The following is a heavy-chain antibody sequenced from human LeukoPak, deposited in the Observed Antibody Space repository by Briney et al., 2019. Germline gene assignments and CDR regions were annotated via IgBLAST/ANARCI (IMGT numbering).Heavy chain of an antibody. V-gene: IGHV3-9*01. D-gene: IGHD1-26*01. Sequence: GGSLRLSCAASGFTFDDYAMHWVRQAPGKGLEWVSGISWNSGSIGYADSVKGRFTISRDNAKNSLYLQMNSLRAEDTALYYCAKDRWELLPEYYFDYWGQGTLVTVSS. CDR2: ISWNSGSI. CDR1: GFTFDDYA. CDR3: AKDRWELLPEYYFDY. J-gene: IGHJ4*02.